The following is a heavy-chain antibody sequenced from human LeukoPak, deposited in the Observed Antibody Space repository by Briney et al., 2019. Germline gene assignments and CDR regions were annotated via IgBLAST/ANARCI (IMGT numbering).Heavy chain of an antibody. CDR3: ARAAKGYFYVMDV. Sequence: SQTLSLTCAISGDSVSSNSAAWNWIRQSPSRGLEWLGATYYMSKWFNDYAVSVKSRMTINPDTSNNQFSLHLNSVTPEDTAVYYRARAAKGYFYVMDVWGQGTTVTVSS. J-gene: IGHJ6*02. CDR2: TYYMSKWFN. V-gene: IGHV6-1*01. CDR1: GDSVSSNSAA.